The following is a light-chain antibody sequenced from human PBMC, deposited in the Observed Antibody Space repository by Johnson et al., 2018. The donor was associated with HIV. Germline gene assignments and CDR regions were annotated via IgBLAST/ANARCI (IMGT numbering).Light chain of an antibody. CDR2: DNN. V-gene: IGLV1-51*01. J-gene: IGLJ1*01. CDR3: GAWDSSLSAYV. CDR1: SSNIGNNY. Sequence: SVLTQPPSVSAAPGQKVTISCSGSSSNIGNNYVSWYQQLPGTAPKLLIYDNNTRPSGIPDRFSGSKSGTSATLDITGLQTGDEADYYCGAWDSSLSAYVFGTWTQVTV.